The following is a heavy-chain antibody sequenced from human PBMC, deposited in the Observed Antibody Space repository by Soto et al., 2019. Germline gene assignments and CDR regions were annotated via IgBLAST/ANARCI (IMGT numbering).Heavy chain of an antibody. J-gene: IGHJ6*02. CDR1: GFTFSSYA. CDR2: ISYDGSNK. Sequence: GGPLRLSCAASGFTFSSYAMHWVRQAPGKGLEWVAVISYDGSNKYYADSVEGRFTISRDNSKNTLYLQMNSLRAEDTAVYYCAREYYYYYYGMDVWGQGTTVTVSS. V-gene: IGHV3-30-3*01. CDR3: AREYYYYYYGMDV.